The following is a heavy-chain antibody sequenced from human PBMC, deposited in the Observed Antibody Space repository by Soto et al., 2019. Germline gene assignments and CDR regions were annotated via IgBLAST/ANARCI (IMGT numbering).Heavy chain of an antibody. D-gene: IGHD6-13*01. Sequence: SETLSLTCTVSGGSVSSGSYYWSWIRQPPGKGLEWIGYIYYSGSTNYNPSLKSRVTISVDTSKNQFSLKLSSVTAADTAVYYCAGAYGSPNWFEPCGEGTLVTVSS. CDR1: GGSVSSGSYY. CDR2: IYYSGST. CDR3: AGAYGSPNWFEP. V-gene: IGHV4-61*01. J-gene: IGHJ5*02.